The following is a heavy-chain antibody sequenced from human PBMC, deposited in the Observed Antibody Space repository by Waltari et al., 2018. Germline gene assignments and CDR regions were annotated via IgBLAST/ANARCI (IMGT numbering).Heavy chain of an antibody. CDR3: AENPDHAEYFQH. CDR2: IYYSGRT. J-gene: IGHJ1*01. V-gene: IGHV4-39*01. Sequence: QLQLQESGPGLVKPSETLSLTCTVSGGSISSSSYYWGWIRQPPGKGLEWIGSIYYSGRTYYNPSLKSRVTISVDTSKNQFSLKLSSVTAADTAVYYCAENPDHAEYFQHWGQGTLVTVSS. CDR1: GGSISSSSYY.